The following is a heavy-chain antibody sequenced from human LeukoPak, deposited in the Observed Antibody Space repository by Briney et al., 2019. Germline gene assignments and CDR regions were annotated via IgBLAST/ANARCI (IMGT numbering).Heavy chain of an antibody. V-gene: IGHV1-69*05. J-gene: IGHJ3*02. CDR3: ARLDAFDI. CDR1: GGTFSSYA. CDR2: IIPIFGTA. Sequence: TVKVSCKASGGTFSSYAISWVRQAPGQGLEWMGGIIPIFGTANYAQKFQGRVTITTDESTSTAYMDLLRSEDTAVYYCARLDAFDIWGQGTMVTVSS.